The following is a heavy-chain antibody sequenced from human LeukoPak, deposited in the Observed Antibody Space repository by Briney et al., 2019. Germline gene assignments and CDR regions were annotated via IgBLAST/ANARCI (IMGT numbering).Heavy chain of an antibody. CDR3: ARHYYDSRGYRRDYYFDY. V-gene: IGHV4-39*01. Sequence: SETLSLTCAVSGGSISSSRDYWGWGRQPPGEGVGYIGSIYYSGTTYNNPSLKSRVSMSVKMTKKQFSQKWRYVSAADTAVYYCARHYYDSRGYRRDYYFDYWGQGTLVTVSS. CDR1: GGSISSSRDY. CDR2: IYYSGTT. J-gene: IGHJ4*02. D-gene: IGHD3-22*01.